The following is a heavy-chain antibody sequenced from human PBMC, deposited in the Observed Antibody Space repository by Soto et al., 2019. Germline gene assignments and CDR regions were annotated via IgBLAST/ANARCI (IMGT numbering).Heavy chain of an antibody. CDR1: GFTFDDYA. D-gene: IGHD5-12*01. CDR2: ITWNSRSI. CDR3: ATGVEGGYDPYYFDC. J-gene: IGHJ4*02. V-gene: IGHV3-9*01. Sequence: EVQLVESGGGLVQPGRSLRLSCAASGFTFDDYAVHWVRQAPGKGLEWVSGITWNSRSIAYADSVKGRFTISRDNAKNSLDLQMNSLRAEDTALYYCATGVEGGYDPYYFDCWGQGTLVTGSS.